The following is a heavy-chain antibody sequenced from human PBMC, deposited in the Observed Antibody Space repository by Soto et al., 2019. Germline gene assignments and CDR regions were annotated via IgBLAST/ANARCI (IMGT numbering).Heavy chain of an antibody. CDR1: GFTFSSYG. J-gene: IGHJ3*02. D-gene: IGHD3-22*01. V-gene: IGHV3-33*01. Sequence: PGGSLRLSCAASGFTFSSYGMHWVRQAPGKGLEWVAVIRYDGSNKYYADSVKGRFTISRDNSKNTLYLQMNSLRAEDTAVYYCARDKFYYDSSGYPAAFDIWGQGTMVTV. CDR2: IRYDGSNK. CDR3: ARDKFYYDSSGYPAAFDI.